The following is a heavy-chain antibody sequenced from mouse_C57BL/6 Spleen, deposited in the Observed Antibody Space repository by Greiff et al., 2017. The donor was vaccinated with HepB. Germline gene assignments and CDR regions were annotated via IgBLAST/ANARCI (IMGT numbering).Heavy chain of an antibody. J-gene: IGHJ4*01. CDR2: IDPETGGT. D-gene: IGHD1-1*01. Sequence: QVQLQQSGAELVRPGASVTLSCKASGYTFTDYEMHRVKQTPVHGLEWIGAIDPETGGTAYNQKFKGKAILTADKSSSTAYMELRSLTSEDSAVYYCTRGSNYGSSSYYAMDYWGQGTSVTVSS. CDR3: TRGSNYGSSSYYAMDY. CDR1: GYTFTDYE. V-gene: IGHV1-15*01.